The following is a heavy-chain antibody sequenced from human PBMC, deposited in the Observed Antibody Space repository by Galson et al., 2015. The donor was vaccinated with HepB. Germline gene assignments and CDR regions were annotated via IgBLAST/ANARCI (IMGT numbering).Heavy chain of an antibody. V-gene: IGHV3-23*01. CDR3: AKFTALKYYEGDYFDY. CDR2: ISGSGGST. D-gene: IGHD1-26*01. J-gene: IGHJ4*02. CDR1: GFTFSSYA. Sequence: SLRLSCAASGFTFSSYAMSWVRQAPGKGLEWVSAISGSGGSTYYADSVKGRFTISRDNSKNTLYLQMNSLRAEDTAVYYCAKFTALKYYEGDYFDYWGQGTLVTVSS.